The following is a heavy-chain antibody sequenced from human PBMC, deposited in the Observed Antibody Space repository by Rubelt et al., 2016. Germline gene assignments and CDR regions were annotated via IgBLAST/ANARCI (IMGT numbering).Heavy chain of an antibody. V-gene: IGHV3-74*02. J-gene: IGHJ4*02. CDR1: GFTFSSYS. D-gene: IGHD3-10*01. CDR3: ARAGN. Sequence: EVQLVESGGDLVKPGGSQRLSCAASGFTFSSYSMNWVRQAPGKGLVWVSRINSDGSSTSYADSVKGRLTISRDNAKNTLYRQMNNLGPEDTALYYCARAGNWGQGELVTVSS. CDR2: INSDGSST.